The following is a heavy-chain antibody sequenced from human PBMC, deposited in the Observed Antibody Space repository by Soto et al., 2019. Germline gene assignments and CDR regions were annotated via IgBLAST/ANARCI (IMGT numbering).Heavy chain of an antibody. CDR2: VYSSGSA. D-gene: IGHD6-13*01. V-gene: IGHV4-4*08. CDR3: ASAWYSSSWYYFYY. CDR1: CDSINSYY. Sequence: SETLSLTCIVSCDSINSYYWNWIRQPPGRGLEWIGYVYSSGSAIYNPSLKSRVTLSVDTSKNQFALNLRSVTAADTAVYYCASAWYSSSWYYFYYWGQGTLVTVSS. J-gene: IGHJ4*02.